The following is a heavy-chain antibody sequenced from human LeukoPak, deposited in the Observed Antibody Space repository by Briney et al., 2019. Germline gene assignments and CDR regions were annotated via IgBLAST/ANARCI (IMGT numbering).Heavy chain of an antibody. CDR2: ISSSSSYI. J-gene: IGHJ4*02. D-gene: IGHD2-2*01. V-gene: IGHV3-21*01. CDR1: GFTFSNYA. CDR3: ARELVVDY. Sequence: SGGSLRLSGAASGFTFSNYAMNWVRQAPGKGLEWVSSISSSSSYIYYADSVKGRFTISRDNAKNPLYLQMNSLRDEDTAVYYCARELVVDYWGQGTLVTVSS.